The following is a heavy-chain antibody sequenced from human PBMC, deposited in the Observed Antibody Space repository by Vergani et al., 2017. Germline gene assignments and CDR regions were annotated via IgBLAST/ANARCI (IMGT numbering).Heavy chain of an antibody. CDR1: GGSFSGYY. Sequence: QVQLQQWGAGLLKPSETLSLTCAVYGGSFSGYYWGWIRQPPGKGLEWIGSIYYSGSTYYNPSLKSRVTISVDTSKNQFSLKLSAVTAADTAVYYCATVHCGGDCYYYYYYGMDVWGQGTTVTVSS. CDR3: ATVHCGGDCYYYYYYGMDV. D-gene: IGHD2-21*02. CDR2: IYYSGST. V-gene: IGHV4-34*01. J-gene: IGHJ6*02.